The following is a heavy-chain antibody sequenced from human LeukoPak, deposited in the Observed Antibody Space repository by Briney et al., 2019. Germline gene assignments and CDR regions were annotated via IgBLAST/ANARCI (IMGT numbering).Heavy chain of an antibody. D-gene: IGHD3-22*01. CDR3: ARDALWNTYYYDSSGYE. Sequence: GGSLRLSCAASGFTFATYPMSWVRQAPGKGLEWVSVIYSGGSTYYADSVKGRFTISRDNSKNTLYLQMNSLRAEDTAVYYCARDALWNTYYYDSSGYEWGQGTLVTVSS. J-gene: IGHJ4*02. CDR2: IYSGGST. CDR1: GFTFATYP. V-gene: IGHV3-66*01.